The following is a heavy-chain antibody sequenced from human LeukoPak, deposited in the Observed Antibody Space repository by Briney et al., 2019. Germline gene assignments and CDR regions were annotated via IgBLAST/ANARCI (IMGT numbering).Heavy chain of an antibody. CDR2: ISRSGDST. D-gene: IGHD3-22*01. Sequence: GVSLRLSCAASGFTFSSYGMTWVRQAPGKGLEWVSSISRSGDSTYYADAVKGRFTISRDNSKNTLYLQMNSLRAEDTAVYFCAGPSSGYFDTWGQGTLVTVSS. CDR1: GFTFSSYG. V-gene: IGHV3-23*01. J-gene: IGHJ4*02. CDR3: AGPSSGYFDT.